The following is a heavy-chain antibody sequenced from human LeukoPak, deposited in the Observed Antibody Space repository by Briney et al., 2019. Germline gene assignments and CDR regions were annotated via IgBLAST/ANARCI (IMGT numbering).Heavy chain of an antibody. CDR1: GFTFSGSA. D-gene: IGHD5-18*01. V-gene: IGHV3-73*01. Sequence: GGSLRLSCAASGFTFSGSAMHWVRQASGKGLEWVGRIRSKANSYATAYAASVKGRFTISRDDSKNTAYLQMDSLKTGDTAVYYCTRRSRVDTAMVNDYWGQGTLVTVSS. CDR2: IRSKANSYAT. CDR3: TRRSRVDTAMVNDY. J-gene: IGHJ4*02.